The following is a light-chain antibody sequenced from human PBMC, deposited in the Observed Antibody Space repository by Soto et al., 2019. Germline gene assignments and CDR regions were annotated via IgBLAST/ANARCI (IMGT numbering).Light chain of an antibody. Sequence: QSALTQPASVSGSPGQSITISCTGTSSDIGGSDFVSWYQQHPGKAPKLVMSEVNNRPSGVSSRFSGSKSGNTASLTISGLQAADEADYYCSLYTSENTYVFGTGTKVTVL. CDR1: SSDIGGSDF. CDR2: EVN. J-gene: IGLJ1*01. V-gene: IGLV2-14*01. CDR3: SLYTSENTYV.